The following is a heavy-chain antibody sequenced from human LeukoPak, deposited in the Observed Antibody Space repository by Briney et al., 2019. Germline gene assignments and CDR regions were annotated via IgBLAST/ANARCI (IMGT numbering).Heavy chain of an antibody. CDR2: IWYDGSNR. CDR1: GFTFSNYV. V-gene: IGHV3-33*08. Sequence: PGGSLRLSCVASGFTFSNYVMNWVRQAPGKGLEWVAVIWYDGSNRYYADSVKGRFTISRDNSKNTLYLQMNSLRAEDTAVYYCARDLGGYSYYYYGMDVWGQGTTVTVSS. D-gene: IGHD5-18*01. J-gene: IGHJ6*02. CDR3: ARDLGGYSYYYYGMDV.